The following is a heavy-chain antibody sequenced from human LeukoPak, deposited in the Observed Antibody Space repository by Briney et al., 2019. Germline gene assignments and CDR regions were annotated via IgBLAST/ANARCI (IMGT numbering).Heavy chain of an antibody. CDR3: ARRVYSTSWSYYFDY. D-gene: IGHD6-13*01. CDR1: GGSITSYY. CDR2: ISYTGST. Sequence: SETLSLTCTVSGGSITSYYWSWIRQSPGKGLEWIGYISYTGSTNYNPSLQSRVTMSIDTSKNQFSLKLSSVTAADTAVYYCARRVYSTSWSYYFDYWGQGTLVTVSS. J-gene: IGHJ4*02. V-gene: IGHV4-59*01.